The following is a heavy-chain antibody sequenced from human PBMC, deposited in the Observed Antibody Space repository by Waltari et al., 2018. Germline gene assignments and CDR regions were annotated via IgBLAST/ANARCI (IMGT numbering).Heavy chain of an antibody. CDR2: IYIDCST. CDR3: ASLGYYGPDDI. D-gene: IGHD3-10*01. J-gene: IGHJ3*02. CDR1: GFTVSSNY. V-gene: IGHV3-53*01. Sequence: EVQLVESGGGLIQPGGSLRLSCAASGFTVSSNYMSWGRQAPGKGLGWVSVIYIDCSTYYADSVKGRFTISRDNSKNTLYLQMNSLRAEDTAVYYCASLGYYGPDDIWGQGTMVTVSS.